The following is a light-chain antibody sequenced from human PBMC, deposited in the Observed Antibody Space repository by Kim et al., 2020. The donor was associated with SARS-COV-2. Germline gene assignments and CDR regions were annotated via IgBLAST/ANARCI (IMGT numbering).Light chain of an antibody. Sequence: SVSPGQTASITCSGDNLGDKYACWYQQKPGQSPLLVIYQDTRRPSWIPDRFSGSNSGNTATLTISVTQAMDEADYYCQTWDGITAVFGGGTQLTVL. CDR2: QDT. CDR3: QTWDGITAV. CDR1: NLGDKY. J-gene: IGLJ3*02. V-gene: IGLV3-1*01.